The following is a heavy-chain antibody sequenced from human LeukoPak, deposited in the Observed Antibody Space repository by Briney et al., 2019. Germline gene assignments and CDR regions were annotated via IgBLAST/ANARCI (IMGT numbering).Heavy chain of an antibody. CDR1: GFTFSSYE. J-gene: IGHJ6*03. Sequence: QSGGSLRLSCAASGFTFSSYEMMWVRQAPGKGLEWLSYIIPSGSTIYYADSVKGRFTISRDNAKNSLYLQMNSLRVEDTAVYYCARTPYYYYMDVWGKGTTVTISS. CDR2: IIPSGSTI. V-gene: IGHV3-48*03. CDR3: ARTPYYYYMDV.